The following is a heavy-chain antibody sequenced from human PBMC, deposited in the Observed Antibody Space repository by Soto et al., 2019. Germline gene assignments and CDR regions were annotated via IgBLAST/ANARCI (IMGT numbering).Heavy chain of an antibody. Sequence: ASVKVSCKASGYTFTSYGISWLRQAPGQGLEWMGWISAYNGNTNYAQKLQGRVTMTTDTSTSTAYIELRSLRSDDKAVYYCASGYYDSSDYYAAYYYYGMDVWGQGTTVTVSS. CDR1: GYTFTSYG. D-gene: IGHD3-22*01. V-gene: IGHV1-18*04. CDR2: ISAYNGNT. CDR3: ASGYYDSSDYYAAYYYYGMDV. J-gene: IGHJ6*02.